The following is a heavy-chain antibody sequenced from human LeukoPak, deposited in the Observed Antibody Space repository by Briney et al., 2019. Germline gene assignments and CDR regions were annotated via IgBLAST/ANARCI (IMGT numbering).Heavy chain of an antibody. CDR1: GYTFTVYY. V-gene: IGHV1-2*02. CDR3: ARDSSNYYDSSGYN. CDR2: INPNSGGT. D-gene: IGHD3-22*01. Sequence: ASVKVSCKASGYTFTVYYMHWVRQAPGQGLEWMGWINPNSGGTNYAQKFQGRVTMTRDTSISTAYMELSRLRSDDTAVYYCARDSSNYYDSSGYNWGQGTLVTVSS. J-gene: IGHJ4*02.